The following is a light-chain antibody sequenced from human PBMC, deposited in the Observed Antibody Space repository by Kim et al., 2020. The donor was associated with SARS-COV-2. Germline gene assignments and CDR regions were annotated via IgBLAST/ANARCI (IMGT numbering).Light chain of an antibody. CDR3: NSRDSSGNHLV. CDR2: GQN. CDR1: SLRSYY. V-gene: IGLV3-19*01. Sequence: SSELTQDPAVSVALGQTVRITCQGDSLRSYYASWYKQKPGQAPVLVIYGQNNRPSGFPDRFSGSSSGNTASFTITGAQAEDEAATYLNSRDSSGNHLVFG. J-gene: IGLJ2*01.